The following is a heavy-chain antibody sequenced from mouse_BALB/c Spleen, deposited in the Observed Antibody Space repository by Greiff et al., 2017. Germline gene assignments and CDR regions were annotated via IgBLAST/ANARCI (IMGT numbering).Heavy chain of an antibody. CDR2: ISSGGSYT. Sequence: EVQLVESGGDLVKPGGSLKLSCAASGFTFSSYGMSWVRQTPDKRLEWVATISSGGSYTYYPDSVKGRFTISRDNAKNTLYLQMSSLKSEDTAMYYCASGPPYYGNYPVAYWGQGTLVTVSA. J-gene: IGHJ3*01. CDR1: GFTFSSYG. D-gene: IGHD2-10*01. CDR3: ASGPPYYGNYPVAY. V-gene: IGHV5-6*01.